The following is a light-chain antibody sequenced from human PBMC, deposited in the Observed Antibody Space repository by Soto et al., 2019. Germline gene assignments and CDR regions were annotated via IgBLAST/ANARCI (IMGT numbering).Light chain of an antibody. V-gene: IGKV1-5*01. CDR2: DAS. J-gene: IGKJ1*01. CDR3: QHYGGVWT. Sequence: DIVLTESPSFLTASVGDRVTISCRDSQSISNRLAWYDQKPGKAPKVLSYDASSLESGVPSRFSGSGSATEFILTIRSLQPDDFATYHCQHYGGVWTFGQGSKV. CDR1: QSISNR.